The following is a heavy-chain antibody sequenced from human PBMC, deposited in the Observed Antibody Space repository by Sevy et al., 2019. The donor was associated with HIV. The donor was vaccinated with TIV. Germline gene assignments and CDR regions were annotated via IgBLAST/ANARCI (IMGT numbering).Heavy chain of an antibody. V-gene: IGHV3-30-3*01. Sequence: GGSLRLSCAASGFTFSRFALHWVRQAPGKGLEWVAVISYDGGEKYYSDSVKGRITISRDNSKKTVFLQMNSLRPEDTAVYYCARDSGLYSSSPLDYWGQGTLVTVSS. CDR3: ARDSGLYSSSPLDY. J-gene: IGHJ4*02. D-gene: IGHD6-6*01. CDR2: ISYDGGEK. CDR1: GFTFSRFA.